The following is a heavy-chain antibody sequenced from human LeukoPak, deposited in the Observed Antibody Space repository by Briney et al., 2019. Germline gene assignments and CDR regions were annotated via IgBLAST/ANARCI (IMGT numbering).Heavy chain of an antibody. J-gene: IGHJ4*02. D-gene: IGHD6-13*01. CDR1: GFTLSNFA. Sequence: PGGSLRLSCAASGFTLSNFAMTCVRQAPGKGLEWVSSIVGSSSTYYADSLKGRFTISRDNAKNSLYLQMNSLRAEDTVVYYCERIGAGSSSDYWDQESLVTVSS. V-gene: IGHV3-21*01. CDR2: IVGSSST. CDR3: ERIGAGSSSDY.